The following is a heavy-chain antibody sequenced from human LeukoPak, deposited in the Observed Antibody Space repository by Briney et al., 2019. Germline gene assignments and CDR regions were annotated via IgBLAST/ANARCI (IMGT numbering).Heavy chain of an antibody. CDR2: INPNSGGT. Sequence: ASVKVSCKASGYTFTGYYMHWVRQAPGQGLEWMGWINPNSGGTNYAQKFQGRVTMTRDTSISTAYMELSRLRSDDTAVYSCARANSVPYYYDSSGYSAPYYFDYWGQGTPVTVSS. J-gene: IGHJ4*02. CDR1: GYTFTGYY. CDR3: ARANSVPYYYDSSGYSAPYYFDY. D-gene: IGHD3-22*01. V-gene: IGHV1-2*02.